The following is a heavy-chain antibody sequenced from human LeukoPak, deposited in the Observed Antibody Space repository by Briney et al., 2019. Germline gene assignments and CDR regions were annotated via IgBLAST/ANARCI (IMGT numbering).Heavy chain of an antibody. CDR2: ITPNADRT. D-gene: IGHD3-22*01. V-gene: IGHV3-23*01. J-gene: IGHJ1*01. CDR3: AIMHGYYDGSGYWVQ. CDR1: GFTFGSYG. Sequence: GGSLRLSCAASGFTFGSYGMSWVRQAPGKGLEWVSFITPNADRTSYADSVEGRFTISGDNPRNTLYMQMNSLRDEDTALYYCAIMHGYYDGSGYWVQWGQGTLVTVSS.